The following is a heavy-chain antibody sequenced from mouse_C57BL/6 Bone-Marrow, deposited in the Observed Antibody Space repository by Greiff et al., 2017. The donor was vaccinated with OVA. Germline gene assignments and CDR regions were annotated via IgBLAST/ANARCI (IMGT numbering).Heavy chain of an antibody. Sequence: VHLQQPGAVLLRPGSSVQLSFYSSGFSFTTSWLYFVLHRPAQFLDWIGNIYPSDSETHYNQKFKDKATLTVDKSSSTAYMQLSSLTSEDSAVYYCAREGSYRYFDVWGTGTTVTVSS. V-gene: IGHV1-61*01. CDR3: AREGSYRYFDV. J-gene: IGHJ1*03. CDR1: GFSFTTSW. D-gene: IGHD1-1*01. CDR2: IYPSDSET.